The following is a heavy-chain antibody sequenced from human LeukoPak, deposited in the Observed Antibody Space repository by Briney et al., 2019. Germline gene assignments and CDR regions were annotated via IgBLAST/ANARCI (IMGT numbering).Heavy chain of an antibody. Sequence: GGSLRLSCTPSGFIFGDYAMSWVRQAPGKGLEWVGFIRSKAYGGTTEYAASVKGRFTISRDGSERIAYLQMNSLKTEDTAVYYCSRAVTEAGAKYYFDYWGQGTLVTVSS. D-gene: IGHD6-13*01. V-gene: IGHV3-49*04. CDR2: IRSKAYGGTT. CDR3: SRAVTEAGAKYYFDY. J-gene: IGHJ4*02. CDR1: GFIFGDYA.